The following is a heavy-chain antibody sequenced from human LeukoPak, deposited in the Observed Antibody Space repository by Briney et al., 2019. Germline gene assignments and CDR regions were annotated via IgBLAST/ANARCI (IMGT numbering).Heavy chain of an antibody. CDR2: IKQDGSEK. V-gene: IGHV3-7*01. D-gene: IGHD3-9*01. CDR3: ARELRYFDWGFDY. Sequence: GGSLRLSCAASGFTFSSYWMSWVRQAPGKGLEWVANIKQDGSEKYYVDSVKSRFTISRDNAKNSLYLQMNSLRAEDTAVYYCARELRYFDWGFDYWGQGTLVTVSS. J-gene: IGHJ4*02. CDR1: GFTFSSYW.